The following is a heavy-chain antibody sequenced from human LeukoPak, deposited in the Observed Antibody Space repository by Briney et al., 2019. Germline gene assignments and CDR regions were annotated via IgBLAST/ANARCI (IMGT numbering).Heavy chain of an antibody. Sequence: SETPSPPLRVSWAPPRSFYRDRLPQSPGEGLEWIGYISDTGKTASNPSLKSRVTISLGTSKTQFSLRLRSVTAADSAVYYCATGYYEPFATWGPGILVTVSS. CDR1: WAPPRSFY. CDR2: ISDTGKT. J-gene: IGHJ5*02. V-gene: IGHV4-59*01. CDR3: ATGYYEPFAT. D-gene: IGHD1-26*01.